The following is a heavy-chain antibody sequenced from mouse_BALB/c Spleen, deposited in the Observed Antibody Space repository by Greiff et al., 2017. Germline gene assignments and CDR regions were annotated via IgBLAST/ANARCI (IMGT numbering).Heavy chain of an antibody. V-gene: IGHV5-17*02. CDR2: ISSGSSTI. Sequence: EVQVVESGGGLVQPGGSRKLSCAASGFTFSSFGMHWVRQAPEKGLEWVAYISSGSSTIYYADTVKGRFTISRDNPKNTLFLQMTSLRSEDTAMYYCAREGPIYDGYSDYWGQGTTLTVSS. D-gene: IGHD2-3*01. J-gene: IGHJ2*01. CDR3: AREGPIYDGYSDY. CDR1: GFTFSSFG.